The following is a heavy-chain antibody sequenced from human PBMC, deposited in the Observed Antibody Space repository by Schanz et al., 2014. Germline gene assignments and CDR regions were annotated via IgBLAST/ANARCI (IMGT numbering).Heavy chain of an antibody. J-gene: IGHJ4*02. CDR2: ISLDGSNQ. CDR3: AKGTSGSYDTNFDY. V-gene: IGHV3-30*18. CDR1: GFTFSSYG. Sequence: VQLVESGGGVVQPGRSLRLSCAASGFTFSSYGMHWVRQAPGKGLEWVAIISLDGSNQYYADSVKGRFTISRDNSKNTLDLQMNSLRAEDTAVYYCAKGTSGSYDTNFDYWGQGTLVTVSS. D-gene: IGHD1-26*01.